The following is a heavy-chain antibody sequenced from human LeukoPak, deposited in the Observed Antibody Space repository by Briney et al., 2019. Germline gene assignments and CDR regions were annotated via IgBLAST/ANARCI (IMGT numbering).Heavy chain of an antibody. V-gene: IGHV4-59*01. Sequence: KPSETLSLTCTVSGGSISSYYWSWIRQPPGKGLEWIGYIYYSGSTNYNPSLKSRVTISVDTSKNQLSLKLSSVTAADTAVYYCAGGGIAVAGVFDYWGQGTLVTVSS. CDR2: IYYSGST. D-gene: IGHD6-19*01. CDR3: AGGGIAVAGVFDY. J-gene: IGHJ4*02. CDR1: GGSISSYY.